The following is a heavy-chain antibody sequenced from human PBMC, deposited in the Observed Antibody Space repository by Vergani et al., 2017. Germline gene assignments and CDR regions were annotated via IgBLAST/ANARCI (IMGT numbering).Heavy chain of an antibody. J-gene: IGHJ4*02. CDR1: GYTFSNYY. CDR3: ARGDYCILTGYRY. CDR2: INPSGGHT. Sequence: QVQVVQSGAEVKKSGASVKVSCKTSGYTFSNYYMHWVRQAPGQGLEWMGIINPSGGHTNYAQKFQGRVTMTRDTSTSTVYMALSNLSSEDTAIYYCARGDYCILTGYRYWVQGTLVTVSA. D-gene: IGHD3-9*01. V-gene: IGHV1-46*03.